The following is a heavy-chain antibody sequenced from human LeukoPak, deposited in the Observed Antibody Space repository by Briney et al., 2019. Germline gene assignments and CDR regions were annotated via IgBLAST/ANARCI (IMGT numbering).Heavy chain of an antibody. CDR2: TYYRSKWFN. CDR1: GDSVSSNSAV. Sequence: SQTLSLTCAISGDSVSSNSAVWNWIRQSPSRGLEWLGRTYYRSKWFNDYAVSVKSRITIDPDTSKNQFSLKLSSVTAADTAVYYCARGGGVWFGEFQMFDPWGQGTLVTVSS. J-gene: IGHJ5*02. CDR3: ARGGGVWFGEFQMFDP. V-gene: IGHV6-1*01. D-gene: IGHD3-10*01.